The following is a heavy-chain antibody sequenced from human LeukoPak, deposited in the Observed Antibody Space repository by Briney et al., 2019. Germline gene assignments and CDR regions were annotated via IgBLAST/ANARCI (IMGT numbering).Heavy chain of an antibody. CDR3: ARGYCSGGSCYSARY. D-gene: IGHD2-15*01. V-gene: IGHV4-61*08. CDR2: IYSSGST. Sequence: SETLSLTCTVSGGSVSSGGYYWSWIRQPPGKGLEWIGCIYSSGSTNYNPSLKSRVTISLDTSKNQFSLKVSSVTAADTAVYYCARGYCSGGSCYSARYWGQGTLVTVSS. J-gene: IGHJ4*02. CDR1: GGSVSSGGYY.